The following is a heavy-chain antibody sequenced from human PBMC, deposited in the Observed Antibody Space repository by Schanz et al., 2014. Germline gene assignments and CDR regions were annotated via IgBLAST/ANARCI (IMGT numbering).Heavy chain of an antibody. Sequence: VQLVESGGGVVQPGRSLRLSCVASGFTFTSFGMHWVRQAPGKGLEWVSSISYDSLTLYYGDSVKGRFTVSRDNAKSSLYLQLNSLRAEDTAVYYCAKERVPDSMNYYGMDVWGQGTTVTVAS. CDR3: AKERVPDSMNYYGMDV. J-gene: IGHJ6*02. CDR2: ISYDSLTL. V-gene: IGHV3-21*01. CDR1: GFTFTSFG. D-gene: IGHD2-2*01.